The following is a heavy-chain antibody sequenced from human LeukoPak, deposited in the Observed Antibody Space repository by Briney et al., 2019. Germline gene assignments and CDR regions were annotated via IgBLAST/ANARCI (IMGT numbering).Heavy chain of an antibody. CDR2: IYYSGTT. D-gene: IGHD1-1*01. J-gene: IGHJ4*02. Sequence: WETLSLTCTVSGGSISGSSYYWGWIRQPPGEGLEWIGTIYYSGTTYYNPSLGSRVTISLDTSKNQFSLKLTSVTAADTAVYYCARRSTKENGFDFWGQGTLVTVSS. V-gene: IGHV4-39*01. CDR1: GGSISGSSYY. CDR3: ARRSTKENGFDF.